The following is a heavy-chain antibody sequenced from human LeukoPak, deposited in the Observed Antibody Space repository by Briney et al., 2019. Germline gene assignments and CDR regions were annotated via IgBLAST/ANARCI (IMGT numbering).Heavy chain of an antibody. CDR2: ISGSGGGT. CDR3: AKTPDYYGSGSSSYIDC. CDR1: GFTFSSYA. Sequence: GGSLRLSCAASGFTFSSYAMSWVRQAPGKGLEWVSAISGSGGGTYYANSVKGQFTISRDNSRDTLYLQMNSLRAEDTALYFCAKTPDYYGSGSSSYIDCWGQGTLVSVSS. D-gene: IGHD3-10*01. V-gene: IGHV3-23*01. J-gene: IGHJ4*02.